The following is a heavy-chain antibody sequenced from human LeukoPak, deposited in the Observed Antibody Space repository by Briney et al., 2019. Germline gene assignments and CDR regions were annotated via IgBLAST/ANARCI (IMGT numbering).Heavy chain of an antibody. D-gene: IGHD3-10*01. V-gene: IGHV4-59*01. CDR3: ARRPATMVRGVFAFDI. J-gene: IGHJ3*02. CDR1: GGSISSYY. CDR2: IYCSGSS. Sequence: PSETLSLTCTDPGGSISSYYWSWIRQPPGKGLEWSGYIYCSGSSIYNPALKSRVIISVDTSKNQFSLKLSSVTAADTAVYYCARRPATMVRGVFAFDIWGQGTMVTVSS.